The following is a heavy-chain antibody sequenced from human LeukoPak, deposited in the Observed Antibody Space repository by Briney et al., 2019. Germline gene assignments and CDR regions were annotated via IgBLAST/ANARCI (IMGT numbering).Heavy chain of an antibody. CDR1: GYTFTSYG. Sequence: SVKVSCKASGYTFTSYGISGVRQAPGQGLEWMGWISAYYGNTNFAQKLQGSGTMTTDTSPSTAYLELRSLRSDDTAMYYCAKNTQIVVVPAASYYYYGMDVWGQGTTVTVSS. D-gene: IGHD2-2*01. CDR3: AKNTQIVVVPAASYYYYGMDV. V-gene: IGHV1-18*01. J-gene: IGHJ6*02. CDR2: ISAYYGNT.